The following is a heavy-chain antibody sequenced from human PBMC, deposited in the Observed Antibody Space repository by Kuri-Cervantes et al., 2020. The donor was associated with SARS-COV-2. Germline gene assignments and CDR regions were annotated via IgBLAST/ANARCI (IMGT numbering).Heavy chain of an antibody. J-gene: IGHJ4*02. D-gene: IGHD6-13*01. V-gene: IGHV4-34*11. CDR2: IYYSGST. CDR1: GESASGYF. Sequence: ESLKISCAMYGESASGYFWSWFRQPPGKGLEWIGSIYYSGSTYYNPSLKSRVTISVDTSKNQFSLKLSSVTAADTAVYYCAREWAYIAAAALETDYWGQGTLVTVSS. CDR3: AREWAYIAAAALETDY.